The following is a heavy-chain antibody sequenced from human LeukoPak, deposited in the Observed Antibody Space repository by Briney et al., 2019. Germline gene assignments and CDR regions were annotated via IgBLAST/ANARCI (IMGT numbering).Heavy chain of an antibody. CDR2: INPNSGGT. V-gene: IGHV1-2*02. CDR3: ARVDQGYCSSTSCYGLNYYYYYYMDV. CDR1: GYTFTGYY. D-gene: IGHD2-2*01. J-gene: IGHJ6*03. Sequence: ASVKVSCKASGYTFTGYYMHWVRQAPGQGLEWMGWINPNSGGTNYAQKFQGRVTMTRDTSISTAYMELSRLRSDDTAVYYCARVDQGYCSSTSCYGLNYYYYYYMDVWGKGTTVTISS.